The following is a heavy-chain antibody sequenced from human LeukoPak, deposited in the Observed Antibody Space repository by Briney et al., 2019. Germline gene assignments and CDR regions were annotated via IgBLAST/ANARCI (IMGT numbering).Heavy chain of an antibody. CDR3: AREGCSSTSCYSP. J-gene: IGHJ5*02. D-gene: IGHD2-2*02. Sequence: PGGSLRLSCAASGFTSSSYSMNWVRQAPGKGLEWVSYISSSSSTIYYADSVKGRFTISRDNAKNSLYLQMNSLRAEDTAVYYCAREGCSSTSCYSPWGQGTLVTVSS. V-gene: IGHV3-48*01. CDR1: GFTSSSYS. CDR2: ISSSSSTI.